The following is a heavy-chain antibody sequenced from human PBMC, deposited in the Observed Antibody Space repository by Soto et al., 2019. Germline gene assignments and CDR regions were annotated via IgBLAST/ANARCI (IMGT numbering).Heavy chain of an antibody. CDR1: GFTFSSYD. D-gene: IGHD3-22*01. CDR3: ARGRRDYYDSSGYDGGAFDI. J-gene: IGHJ3*02. CDR2: IGTAGDT. Sequence: PGGSLRLSCAASGFTFSSYDMHWVRQATGKGLEWVSAIGTAGDTYYPGSVKGRFTISRENAKNSLYLQMNSLRAGDTAVYYCARGRRDYYDSSGYDGGAFDIWGQGTMVTVS. V-gene: IGHV3-13*01.